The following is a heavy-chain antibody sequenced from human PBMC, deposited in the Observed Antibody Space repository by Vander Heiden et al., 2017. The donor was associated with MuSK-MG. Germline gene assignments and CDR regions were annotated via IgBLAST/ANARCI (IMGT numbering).Heavy chain of an antibody. V-gene: IGHV3-21*01. CDR2: ISSSSSYI. D-gene: IGHD6-19*01. J-gene: IGHJ4*02. CDR3: ARWEVAGFDY. Sequence: EVQLVESGGGLVKPGGSLRLSCAASGFTFSSYSMNWVRQAPGKGLEWVSSISSSSSYIYYVDSVKGRFTISRDNAKNSLYLQMNSLRAEDTAVYYCARWEVAGFDYWGQGTLVTVSS. CDR1: GFTFSSYS.